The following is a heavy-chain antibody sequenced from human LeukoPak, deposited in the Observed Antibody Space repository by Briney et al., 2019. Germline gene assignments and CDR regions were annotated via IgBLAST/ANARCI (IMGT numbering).Heavy chain of an antibody. CDR3: AKDYGRSHSYAMDV. D-gene: IGHD4-17*01. Sequence: TGGSLRLSCAAAGFTFDDYAMHWVRQAPGKGLEWVSLISGDGGSTDYADSMKGRFTISGDNSKNSLYLQVNSLRTEDTALYYCAKDYGRSHSYAMDVWGQGTTVTVSS. V-gene: IGHV3-43*02. CDR1: GFTFDDYA. CDR2: ISGDGGST. J-gene: IGHJ6*02.